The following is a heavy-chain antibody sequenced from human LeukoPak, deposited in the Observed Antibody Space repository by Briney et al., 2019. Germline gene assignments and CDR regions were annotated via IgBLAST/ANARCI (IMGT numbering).Heavy chain of an antibody. CDR3: ARAGIVGARNDFDY. J-gene: IGHJ4*02. V-gene: IGHV3-30-3*01. D-gene: IGHD1-26*01. Sequence: GGSLTLSCAASGFTFSSYAMHWVGQAPGKGLEGVAVISYDGSNKYYADSVKGRFTTSRDNSKNTLYLQMNSLRTDDTAAYYCARAGIVGARNDFDYWGQGTLVAVSS. CDR2: ISYDGSNK. CDR1: GFTFSSYA.